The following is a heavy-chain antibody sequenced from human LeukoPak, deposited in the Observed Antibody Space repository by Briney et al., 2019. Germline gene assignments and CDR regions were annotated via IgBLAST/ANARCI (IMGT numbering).Heavy chain of an antibody. CDR2: IYSGGTT. V-gene: IGHV3-53*01. CDR3: ARDGYGYNYMDV. Sequence: PGGSLRLSCAASGFTVSSNFMSWVRQAPGKGLEWVSVIYSGGTTYYAVSVRSRFTISRDNSKSTLYLQMNSLRAEDTAVYYCARDGYGYNYMDVWGKGTTVTVSS. D-gene: IGHD1-1*01. J-gene: IGHJ6*03. CDR1: GFTVSSNF.